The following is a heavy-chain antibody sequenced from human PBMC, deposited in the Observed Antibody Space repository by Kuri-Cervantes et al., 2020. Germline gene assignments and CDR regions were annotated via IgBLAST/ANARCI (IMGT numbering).Heavy chain of an antibody. J-gene: IGHJ4*02. CDR1: GGTFSGYY. V-gene: IGHV4-34*01. D-gene: IGHD3-16*01. Sequence: SETLSLTCAVYGGTFSGYYWNWIRQPPGKGLEWIGEINHSGSTNYNPSLKGRVIISVDTSKNQFSLKLSSVTAADTAVYYCARDGGGLDYWGQGTLVTVSS. CDR3: ARDGGGLDY. CDR2: INHSGST.